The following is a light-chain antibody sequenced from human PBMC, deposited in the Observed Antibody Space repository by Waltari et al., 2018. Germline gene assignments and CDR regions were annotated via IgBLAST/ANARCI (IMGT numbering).Light chain of an antibody. V-gene: IGKV3-20*01. J-gene: IGKJ4*01. CDR3: QQYGGPPPLT. CDR1: AGIAMNS. CDR2: ATS. Sequence: EIILTQSPPTVSVSPGERITLSCRASAGIAMNSLAWYQPKPGQAPRLLFYATSTRATGIPDRFSASGSGTDFTLTVSRLEPEDFAVYFCQQYGGPPPLTFGGGTKVEIK.